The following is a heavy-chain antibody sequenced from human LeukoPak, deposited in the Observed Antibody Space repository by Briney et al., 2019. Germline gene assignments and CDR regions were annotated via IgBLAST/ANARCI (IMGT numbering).Heavy chain of an antibody. CDR3: ARVRGYYYNDAFDI. D-gene: IGHD3-10*01. V-gene: IGHV4-34*01. Sequence: SETLSLTCAVYGGSFSGYYWSWIRQPPGKGLEWIGEINHSGSTYYNPSLKSRVTISVDTSKNQFSLKLSSVTAADTAVYYCARVRGYYYNDAFDIWGQGTMVTVSS. J-gene: IGHJ3*02. CDR1: GGSFSGYY. CDR2: INHSGST.